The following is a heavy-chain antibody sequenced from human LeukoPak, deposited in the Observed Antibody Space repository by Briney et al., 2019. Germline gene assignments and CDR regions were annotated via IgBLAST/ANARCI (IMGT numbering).Heavy chain of an antibody. CDR3: ARYVTSWSQGDDAFDX. CDR1: GFTFSDYA. D-gene: IGHD3-16*01. CDR2: ISRLSEYI. Sequence: GGSLRLSCAASGFTFSDYAVHWVRHAPGKGREWGSSISRLSEYIFYADSVKSRFTISRDNATNSLCLQMNSLRAEDRAVYYFARYVTSWSQGDDAFDXWGQGTVVTVS. V-gene: IGHV3-21*06. J-gene: IGHJ3*01.